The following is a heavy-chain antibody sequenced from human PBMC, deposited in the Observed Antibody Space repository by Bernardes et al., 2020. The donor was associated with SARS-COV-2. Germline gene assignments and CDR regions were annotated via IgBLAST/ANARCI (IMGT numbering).Heavy chain of an antibody. CDR2: FYPSGTT. Sequence: SETLSLTCTVSGGSISDHYWSWIRQPAGKGLEWLGRFYPSGTTNYNPSLKSRLTMSVDTSKNQFSLFLRSVTAADTAVYYCARDSDFVCDGGNCNISGFDPWGQGTLVTVSS. J-gene: IGHJ5*02. D-gene: IGHD2-15*01. CDR3: ARDSDFVCDGGNCNISGFDP. CDR1: GGSISDHY. V-gene: IGHV4-4*07.